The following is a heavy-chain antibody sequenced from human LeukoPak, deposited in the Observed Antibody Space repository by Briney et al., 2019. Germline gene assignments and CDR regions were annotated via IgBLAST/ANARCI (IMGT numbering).Heavy chain of an antibody. CDR2: FDPEDGEI. CDR1: GYTLTELS. J-gene: IGHJ3*02. D-gene: IGHD3-9*01. CDR3: ATGLLRYFDWFRRGPSDAFDI. Sequence: ASVKVSCKVSGYTLTELSMHWVRQAPGKGLEWMGGFDPEDGEIIYAQTFQGRVTMTEDTSTDTAYMELSSLRSEDTSVYYCATGLLRYFDWFRRGPSDAFDIWGQGTMVTVSS. V-gene: IGHV1-24*01.